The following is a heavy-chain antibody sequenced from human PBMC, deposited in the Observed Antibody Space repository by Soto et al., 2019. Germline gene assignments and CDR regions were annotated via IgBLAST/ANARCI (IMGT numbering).Heavy chain of an antibody. V-gene: IGHV1-18*01. CDR2: ISGYNGKT. D-gene: IGHD6-13*01. J-gene: IGHJ5*01. CDR3: VSDINYYTSSWFDY. CDR1: GYTFNTYA. Sequence: QVRLVQSGAEVKKTGASVKVSCKTSGYTFNTYAITWVRQAPGQGLEWMGWISGYNGKTEYAQKVQGRITMTTDPSTSTAYMELRSLISDDTAVYYCVSDINYYTSSWFDYWGQGTLVTVSS.